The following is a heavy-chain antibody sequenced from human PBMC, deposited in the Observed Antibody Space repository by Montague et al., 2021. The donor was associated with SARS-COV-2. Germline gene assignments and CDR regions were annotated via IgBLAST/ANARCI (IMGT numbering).Heavy chain of an antibody. Sequence: SLRLSCPASGFTFSSYAMHWVGQAPGKGLEWVAVISYDGSNKYYADSVKGRFTISRDNSKNTLYLQMNSLRAEDTAVYYCARDQQLAVDYWGQGTLVTVSS. CDR1: GFTFSSYA. CDR2: ISYDGSNK. D-gene: IGHD6-13*01. J-gene: IGHJ4*02. CDR3: ARDQQLAVDY. V-gene: IGHV3-30-3*01.